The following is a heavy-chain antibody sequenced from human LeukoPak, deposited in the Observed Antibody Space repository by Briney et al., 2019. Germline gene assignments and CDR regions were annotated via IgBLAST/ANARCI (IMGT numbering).Heavy chain of an antibody. J-gene: IGHJ5*02. V-gene: IGHV3-7*01. Sequence: GGSLRLSCAASGFTFSSYWMSWVRQAPGKGLEWVANIKQDGSEKYYVDSVKGRFTISRDNAKNSLYLQMNSLRADDTAVYYCAREGPRVTGTTRTWFDPWDQGTLVTVSS. CDR3: AREGPRVTGTTRTWFDP. CDR2: IKQDGSEK. D-gene: IGHD1-7*01. CDR1: GFTFSSYW.